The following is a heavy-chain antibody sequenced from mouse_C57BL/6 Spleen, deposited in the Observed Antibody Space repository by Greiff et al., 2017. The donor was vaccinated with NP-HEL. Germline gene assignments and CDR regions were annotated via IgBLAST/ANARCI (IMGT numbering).Heavy chain of an antibody. J-gene: IGHJ2*01. CDR1: GYTFTSYW. D-gene: IGHD4-1*01. CDR3: AISWDGVFDY. CDR2: IYPSDSET. V-gene: IGHV1-61*01. Sequence: QVQLQQPGAELVRPGSSVKLSCKASGYTFTSYWMDWVKQRPGQGLEWIGNIYPSDSETHYNQKFKDKATLTVDKSSSTAYMQLSSLTSEDSAVYYCAISWDGVFDYWGQGTTLTVSS.